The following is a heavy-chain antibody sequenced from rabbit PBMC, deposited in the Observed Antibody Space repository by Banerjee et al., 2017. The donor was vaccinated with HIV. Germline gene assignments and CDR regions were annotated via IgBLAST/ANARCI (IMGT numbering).Heavy chain of an antibody. CDR3: PRGYAGYPSLNL. J-gene: IGHJ4*01. D-gene: IGHD7-1*01. CDR1: GFDLSNYY. V-gene: IGHV1S7*01. Sequence: QLKETGGGLVQPGGSLTLSCKASGFDLSNYYMSWVRQAPGKGLEWIGIIYAGKGTTDYASWVNGRFTISSDNAQNTVDLQMNSLTAADTATYFCPRGYAGYPSLNLWGPGTLVTVS. CDR2: IYAGKGTT.